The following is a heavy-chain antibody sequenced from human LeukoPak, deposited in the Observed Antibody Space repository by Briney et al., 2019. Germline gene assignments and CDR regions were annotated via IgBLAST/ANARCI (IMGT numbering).Heavy chain of an antibody. Sequence: GGSLRLSCATSGFSFNNDCMDWVRQAPGKGLEWVANINQDGSEKNCLDSVKGRFTISRDNAQNSLYLQMNGLRVEDTAVYYCTRRLDEWGQGTLVTVSS. CDR1: GFSFNNDC. CDR2: INQDGSEK. J-gene: IGHJ4*02. V-gene: IGHV3-7*01. D-gene: IGHD2-2*03. CDR3: TRRLDE.